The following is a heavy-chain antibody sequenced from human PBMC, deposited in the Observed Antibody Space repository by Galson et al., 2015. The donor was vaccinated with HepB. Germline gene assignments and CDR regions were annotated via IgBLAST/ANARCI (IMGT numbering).Heavy chain of an antibody. CDR1: GFTFSSYS. J-gene: IGHJ5*02. V-gene: IGHV3-21*01. Sequence: SLRLSCAASGFTFSSYSMNWVRQAPGKGLEWVSSISSSSSYIYYADSVKGRFTISRDNAKNSLYLQMNSLRAEDTAVYYCARDRSYTPGWFDPWGQGTLVTVSS. CDR3: ARDRSYTPGWFDP. CDR2: ISSSSSYI. D-gene: IGHD2-2*02.